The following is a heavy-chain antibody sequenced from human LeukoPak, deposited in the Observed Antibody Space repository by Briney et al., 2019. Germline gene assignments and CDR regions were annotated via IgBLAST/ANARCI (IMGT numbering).Heavy chain of an antibody. J-gene: IGHJ3*02. CDR2: IYHSGNT. V-gene: IGHV4-4*02. CDR1: GGSISSSNS. D-gene: IGHD1-1*01. Sequence: SGTLSLTCTVSGGSISSSNSWSWVLQPPGKGLEGIVVIYHSGNTNYNPSLKSRVTISVDKSKKQFSLKLSSVTAADTAVYYCASPPAGRQLWPQDHDDLDIWGQGTMVTVSS. CDR3: ASPPAGRQLWPQDHDDLDI.